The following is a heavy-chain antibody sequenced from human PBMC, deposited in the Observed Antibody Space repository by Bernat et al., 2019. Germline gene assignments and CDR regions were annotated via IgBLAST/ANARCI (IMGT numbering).Heavy chain of an antibody. D-gene: IGHD4-17*01. CDR2: ISYDGSNK. V-gene: IGHV3-30*14. Sequence: QVQLVESGGGVVQPGRSLRLSCAASGFTFSSYAMHWVRQAPGKGLEWVAVISYDGSNKYYADSVKGRFTISRDNSKNTLYLQMSSLRAEDTAVYYCVKAPTTVTDYWGQGTLVTVSS. J-gene: IGHJ4*02. CDR1: GFTFSSYA. CDR3: VKAPTTVTDY.